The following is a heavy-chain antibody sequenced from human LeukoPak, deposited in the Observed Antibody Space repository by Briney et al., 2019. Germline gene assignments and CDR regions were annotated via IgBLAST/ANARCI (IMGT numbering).Heavy chain of an antibody. D-gene: IGHD2-8*02. CDR2: ITHDAAAT. J-gene: IGHJ4*02. CDR1: GFSFSNHG. CDR3: AKDNGAAWVNTYWG. Sequence: GGSLGLSCVASGFSFSNHGMTWVRQAPGKGPEGGADITHDAAATNHADSVKDRFTVSRDNSKNTLFLQMNSLRAEDTAMYYCAKDNGAAWVNTYWGWGQGTLVTVSS. V-gene: IGHV3-23*01.